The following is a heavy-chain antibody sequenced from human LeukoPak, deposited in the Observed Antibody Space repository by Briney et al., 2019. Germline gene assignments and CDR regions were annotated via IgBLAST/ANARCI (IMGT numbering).Heavy chain of an antibody. CDR3: ARQPKMGGGGSFDY. D-gene: IGHD3-16*01. CDR1: GGSISSSSYY. V-gene: IGHV4-39*01. Sequence: PSETLSPTCTVSGGSISSSSYYWGWIRQPPGKGLEWIGSIYYSGSTYYNPSLKSRVTISVDTSKNQFSLKLSSVTAADTAVYYCARQPKMGGGGSFDYWGQGTLVTVSS. J-gene: IGHJ4*02. CDR2: IYYSGST.